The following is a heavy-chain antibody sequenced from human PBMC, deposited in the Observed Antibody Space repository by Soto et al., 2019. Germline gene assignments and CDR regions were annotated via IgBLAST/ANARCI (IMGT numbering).Heavy chain of an antibody. CDR1: GGTFSSYA. J-gene: IGHJ5*02. D-gene: IGHD3-22*01. CDR3: ARQGDSSGYWAYHWFDP. V-gene: IGHV1-69*01. Sequence: QVQLVQSGAEVKKPGSSVKVSCKASGGTFSSYAISWVRQAPGQGLEWMGGIIPIFGTANYAQKFQGRVTITADESTSTAYMELSSLRSEDTALYYCARQGDSSGYWAYHWFDPWGQGTLVTVSS. CDR2: IIPIFGTA.